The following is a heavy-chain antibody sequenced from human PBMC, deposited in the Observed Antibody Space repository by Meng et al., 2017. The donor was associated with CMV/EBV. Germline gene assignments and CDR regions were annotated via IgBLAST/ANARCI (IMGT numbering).Heavy chain of an antibody. V-gene: IGHV4-4*07. CDR2: IYTSGST. Sequence: GPGLVKPSEALSLTGSFFGGSISSYSWSWIRQPAGKGLEWIGRIYTSGSTNYNPSLKSRVTMSVDTSKNQFSLKLSSVTAADTAVYYCARDSSGWYPHFDYWGQGTLVTVFS. CDR3: ARDSSGWYPHFDY. D-gene: IGHD6-19*01. CDR1: GGSISSYS. J-gene: IGHJ4*02.